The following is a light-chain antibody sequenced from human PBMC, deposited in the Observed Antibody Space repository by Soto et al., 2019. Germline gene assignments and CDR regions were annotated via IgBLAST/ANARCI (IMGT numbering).Light chain of an antibody. CDR3: QQYTIYYS. J-gene: IGKJ2*03. Sequence: DIQMTQSPSTLSASVGDRITITCRASQSISTWLAWYQQKPGKAPKLLIYKASTLQSGVPSRFSGSGSGADFTLTISSLQPDDFGIYYCQQYTIYYSFGQGTKLEIK. CDR2: KAS. CDR1: QSISTW. V-gene: IGKV1-5*03.